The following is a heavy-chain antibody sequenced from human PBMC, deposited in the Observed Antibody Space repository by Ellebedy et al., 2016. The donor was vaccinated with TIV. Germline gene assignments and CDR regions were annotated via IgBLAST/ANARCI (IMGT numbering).Heavy chain of an antibody. J-gene: IGHJ4*02. Sequence: PGGSLRLSCADSGLIFNRYWMHWVRQAPGKGLEWVAVISYDGSNKYYADSVKGRFTISRDNAKNSLYLHMNSLRAEDTAVYYCARLSSGWENPDFDYWGQGTLVTVSS. V-gene: IGHV3-30-3*01. CDR1: GLIFNRYW. CDR3: ARLSSGWENPDFDY. CDR2: ISYDGSNK. D-gene: IGHD6-19*01.